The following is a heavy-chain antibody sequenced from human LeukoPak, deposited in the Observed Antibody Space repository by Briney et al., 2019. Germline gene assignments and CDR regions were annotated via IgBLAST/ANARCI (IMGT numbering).Heavy chain of an antibody. J-gene: IGHJ6*03. CDR3: ARVAAEVVGVPGAIGFGWLRRDYYYMDV. CDR2: INPSGGST. V-gene: IGHV1-46*01. Sequence: ASVKVSCKASGYTFTSYYMHWVRRAPGEGLEWMGIINPSGGSTSYAQKFQGRVTMTRDMSTSTVYMELSSLRSEDTAVYYCARVAAEVVGVPGAIGFGWLRRDYYYMDVWGKGTTVTVSS. D-gene: IGHD2-2*02. CDR1: GYTFTSYY.